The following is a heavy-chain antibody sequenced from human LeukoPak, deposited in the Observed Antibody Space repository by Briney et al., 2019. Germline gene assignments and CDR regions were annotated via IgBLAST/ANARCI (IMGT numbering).Heavy chain of an antibody. CDR3: AKVEGASKASVY. CDR1: GFTFSNYA. Sequence: GGSLRLSCAAAGFTFSNYAMTWVRQAPGKGLEWVSSISGSGGSTYYAHSVKGRFTISRDNSKNTLYLQMYSLRAEDTAVYYCAKVEGASKASVYWGQGALVTVSS. CDR2: ISGSGGST. V-gene: IGHV3-23*01. J-gene: IGHJ4*02. D-gene: IGHD1-1*01.